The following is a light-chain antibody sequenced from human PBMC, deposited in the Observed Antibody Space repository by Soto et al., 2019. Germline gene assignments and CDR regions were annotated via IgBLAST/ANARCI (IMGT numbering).Light chain of an antibody. J-gene: IGKJ1*01. Sequence: EIVMTQSPATLSVSPGERATLSCRASQSVSSNLAWYQQKPGQAPRLLIYGASTRATGIPARFSGSGSGTDFTLTISSLQSEDFAVYYCQQYNNWPRTFGQVTKVDIK. CDR2: GAS. CDR3: QQYNNWPRT. CDR1: QSVSSN. V-gene: IGKV3-15*01.